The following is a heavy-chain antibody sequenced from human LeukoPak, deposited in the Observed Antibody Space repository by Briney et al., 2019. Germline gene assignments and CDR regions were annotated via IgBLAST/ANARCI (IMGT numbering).Heavy chain of an antibody. CDR1: GYTFTGYY. Sequence: ASVKVSCKASGYTFTGYYMHWVRQAPGQGLEWMGWINPNSGGTNYAQKFQGRVTMTRDTSISTAYMELSRLRSDDTAVYYCAREGFRYYDSSGNNWFDPWGQGTLVTVSS. D-gene: IGHD3-22*01. V-gene: IGHV1-2*02. CDR3: AREGFRYYDSSGNNWFDP. J-gene: IGHJ5*02. CDR2: INPNSGGT.